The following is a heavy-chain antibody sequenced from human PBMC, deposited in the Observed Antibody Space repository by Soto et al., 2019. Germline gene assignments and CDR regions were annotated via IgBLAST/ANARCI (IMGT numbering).Heavy chain of an antibody. D-gene: IGHD6-13*01. CDR1: GGSISTSNW. CDR2: VYQTGST. V-gene: IGHV4-4*02. Sequence: QVQLQESGPGLVKPSGTLSLTCAVSGGSISTSNWWSWVRQPPGKGLEWIGEVYQTGSTNYNPSLESRLTISVDKSKNPFSLKLTSVTAADTAVYYCASARATIAAAAIFDCWGQGTLVTVSS. CDR3: ASARATIAAAAIFDC. J-gene: IGHJ4*02.